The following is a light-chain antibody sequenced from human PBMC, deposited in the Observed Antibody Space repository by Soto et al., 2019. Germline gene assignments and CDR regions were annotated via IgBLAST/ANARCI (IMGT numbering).Light chain of an antibody. CDR3: QQFRNWPWT. CDR2: GAS. J-gene: IGKJ1*01. Sequence: EILLAQSPGNRCVSPGDRVTLSFRASQSISINLAWYQHTPGQAPRLLIHGASTRATGVPARISGSGSGTEFTLTVSSLQSEDVSVYYCQQFRNWPWTFGQGTQVEIK. V-gene: IGKV3D-15*01. CDR1: QSISIN.